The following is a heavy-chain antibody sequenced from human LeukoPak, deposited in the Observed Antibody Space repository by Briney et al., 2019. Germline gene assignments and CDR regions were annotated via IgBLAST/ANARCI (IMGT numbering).Heavy chain of an antibody. CDR1: GFIFSTYS. CDR2: ISSSSSSI. D-gene: IGHD6-13*01. V-gene: IGHV3-48*02. Sequence: GRSLRLSCAASGFIFSTYSITWVRQAPGKGLEWVSHISSSSSSIYYADSVKGRFSISRDNAKNSLYLQMNSLRDEDTAVYYCARSGYGSRWYFFDHWGQGTLVTVSS. J-gene: IGHJ4*02. CDR3: ARSGYGSRWYFFDH.